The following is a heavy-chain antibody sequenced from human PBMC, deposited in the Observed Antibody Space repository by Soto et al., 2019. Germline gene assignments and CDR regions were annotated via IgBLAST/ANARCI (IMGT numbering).Heavy chain of an antibody. V-gene: IGHV1-3*01. CDR2: ISGADGNT. CDR1: GYTFTNSA. CDR3: ARDRTTSSTRRFDY. J-gene: IGHJ4*02. D-gene: IGHD4-17*01. Sequence: ASVNVSCKASGYTFTNSAIHWVRQAPGQRLEWMGWISGADGNTRYSPKFQGRLTISTDTSASTAYMELSSLRSEGTAVFYCARDRTTSSTRRFDYWGQGTLVTVSS.